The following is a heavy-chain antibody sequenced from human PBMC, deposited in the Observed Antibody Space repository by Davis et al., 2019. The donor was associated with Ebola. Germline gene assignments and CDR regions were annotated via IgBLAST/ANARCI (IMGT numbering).Heavy chain of an antibody. CDR3: ARDVWDSSSLVHYYYGMDV. J-gene: IGHJ6*04. CDR2: IIPILGIA. Sequence: SVKVSCKASGGTFSSYTISWVRQAPGQGLEWMGRIIPILGIANYAQKFQGRVTITADKSTSTAYMELSSLRSEDTAVYYCARDVWDSSSLVHYYYGMDVWGKGTTVTVSS. CDR1: GGTFSSYT. V-gene: IGHV1-69*04. D-gene: IGHD6-13*01.